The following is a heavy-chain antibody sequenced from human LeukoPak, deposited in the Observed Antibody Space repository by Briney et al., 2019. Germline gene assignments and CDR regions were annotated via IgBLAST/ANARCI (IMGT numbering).Heavy chain of an antibody. CDR3: ARDYRGSYYYGSETRKPAFDI. V-gene: IGHV1-2*02. CDR2: INPNTGET. CDR1: GYTFSDYR. Sequence: ASVKVSCKASGYTFSDYRLQWVRQAPGQGLEWMGWINPNTGETSYAQRFQGRVTMTSDRTISTAYMELSRLTSDDTAVYYCARDYRGSYYYGSETRKPAFDIWGQGTMVTVSS. D-gene: IGHD3-10*01. J-gene: IGHJ3*02.